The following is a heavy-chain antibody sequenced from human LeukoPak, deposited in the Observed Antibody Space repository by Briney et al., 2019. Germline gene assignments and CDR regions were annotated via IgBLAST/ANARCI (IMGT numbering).Heavy chain of an antibody. CDR3: ARANHGSGTYYYYYMDV. J-gene: IGHJ6*03. Sequence: SETLSVTCAVYGGSFSGYYWSWIRQPRGKGLEWIGEINHSGSTNYNPSLKSRVTISVDTSKNQFSLKLSSVTAADTAVYYCARANHGSGTYYYYYMDVWGKGTTVTVSS. CDR2: INHSGST. D-gene: IGHD3-10*01. V-gene: IGHV4-34*01. CDR1: GGSFSGYY.